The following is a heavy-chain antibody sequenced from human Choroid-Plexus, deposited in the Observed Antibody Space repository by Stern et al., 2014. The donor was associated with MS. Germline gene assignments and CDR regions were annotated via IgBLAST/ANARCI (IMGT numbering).Heavy chain of an antibody. V-gene: IGHV3-30*18. J-gene: IGHJ5*02. CDR3: AKDRQYLTYFFDH. CDR2: VSYDGSNK. Sequence: VQLVESGGGVVQPGRPLRLSCVVSGFTFGSCAMHWVRQAPGKGLEWVAGVSYDGSNKYYADSVKGRFTMSRDNSQNTLYMQMSSLRPEDTAVYYCAKDRQYLTYFFDHWGQGSLVTVSS. D-gene: IGHD2/OR15-2a*01. CDR1: GFTFGSCA.